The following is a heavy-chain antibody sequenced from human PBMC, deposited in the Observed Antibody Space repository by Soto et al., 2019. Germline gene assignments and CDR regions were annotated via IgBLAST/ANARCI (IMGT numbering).Heavy chain of an antibody. CDR2: ISGSGGST. CDR1: GCNISSFA. CDR3: ARVLTRIVVVIQSWSDP. J-gene: IGHJ5*02. V-gene: IGHV3-23*01. Sequence: WVPMRVSCGAAGCNISSFARSRVRKNKGKGLEWVSAISGSGGSTYYADSVKGRFTISRDNSKTTLYLQMNSLSSDDTAVYYYARVLTRIVVVIQSWSDPWGKGPLVPVSS. D-gene: IGHD3-22*01.